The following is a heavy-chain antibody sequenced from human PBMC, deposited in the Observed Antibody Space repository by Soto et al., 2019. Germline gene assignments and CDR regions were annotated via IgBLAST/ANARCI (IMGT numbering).Heavy chain of an antibody. D-gene: IGHD6-6*01. Sequence: SETLSLTCTVSGGSISSSSYYWGWIRRPPGKGLEWIGSIYYSGSTYYNPSLKSRVTISVDTSKNQFSLKLSSVTAADTAVYYCARVTDYSSSTGYYYYGMDVWGQGTTVT. CDR1: GGSISSSSYY. CDR2: IYYSGST. J-gene: IGHJ6*02. V-gene: IGHV4-39*01. CDR3: ARVTDYSSSTGYYYYGMDV.